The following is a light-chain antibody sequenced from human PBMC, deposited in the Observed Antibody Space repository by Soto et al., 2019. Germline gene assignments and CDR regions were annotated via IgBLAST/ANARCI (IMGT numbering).Light chain of an antibody. Sequence: EIVLTQSPGTLSLSPGERATLSCGASQSVSSIYLAWYQQKPGQAPRLLIYSASSRATGIPDRFSGTESGTDYTLTITRLEPEDFAVYYCQQYNNWSRTFGQGTKVDIK. CDR1: QSVSSIY. CDR2: SAS. CDR3: QQYNNWSRT. J-gene: IGKJ1*01. V-gene: IGKV3-20*01.